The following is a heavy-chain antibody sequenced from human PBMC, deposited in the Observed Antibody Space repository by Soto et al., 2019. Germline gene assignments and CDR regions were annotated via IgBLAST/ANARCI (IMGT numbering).Heavy chain of an antibody. V-gene: IGHV3-23*01. J-gene: IGHJ5*02. CDR2: ISSSGDRK. D-gene: IGHD6-13*01. CDR3: AQDLGSSLGYEGFFRA. Sequence: EVQLLESGGGVVQPGGSLRLSCAASGFRISTYAMNWVRQAPGKGLEWVSDISSSGDRKHYTDYVRGRFTISRDNSNNTLYLQVNSLSAEDTAVYYCAQDLGSSLGYEGFFRAWGQGTVVTVS. CDR1: GFRISTYA.